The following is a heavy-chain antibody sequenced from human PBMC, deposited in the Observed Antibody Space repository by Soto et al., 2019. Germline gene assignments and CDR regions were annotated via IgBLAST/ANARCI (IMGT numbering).Heavy chain of an antibody. D-gene: IGHD1-26*01. J-gene: IGHJ6*02. V-gene: IGHV5-10-1*01. CDR3: ARRTTVGATHYYYYGMDV. CDR1: GYSFTSYW. CDR2: IDPSDSYT. Sequence: GESLKISCKGSGYSFTSYWISWVRQMPGKGLEWMGRIDPSDSYTNYSPSFQGHVTISADKSISTAYLQWSSLKASDTAMYYCARRTTVGATHYYYYGMDVWGQGTTVTVS.